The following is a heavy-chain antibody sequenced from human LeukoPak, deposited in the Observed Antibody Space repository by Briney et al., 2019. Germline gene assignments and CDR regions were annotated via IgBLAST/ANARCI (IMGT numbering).Heavy chain of an antibody. CDR3: ARVGRARLHLGYFFDY. J-gene: IGHJ4*02. Sequence: PGGSLRLSCAASGFAFSSYSMHWVRQAPGRGLEWVAFISYDGSTKYYADSVKGRFTISRDNSKNTLYLQMNSLRAEDTAVYYCARVGRARLHLGYFFDYWGQGTLVTVSS. D-gene: IGHD5-24*01. CDR1: GFAFSSYS. V-gene: IGHV3-30*01. CDR2: ISYDGSTK.